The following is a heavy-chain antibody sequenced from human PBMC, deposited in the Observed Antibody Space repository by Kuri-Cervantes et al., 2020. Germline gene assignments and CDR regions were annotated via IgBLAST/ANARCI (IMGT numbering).Heavy chain of an antibody. CDR2: ISWNSGSI. J-gene: IGHJ6*02. CDR3: ARERGYCGGDCYLLELYGMDV. CDR1: GFTFDDYA. V-gene: IGHV3-9*01. D-gene: IGHD2-21*02. Sequence: GGSLRLSCVASGFTFDDYAMHWVRQAPGKGLEWVSGISWNSGSIGYADSVKSRFTISRDNAKNSLYLQMNSLRAEDTALYYCARERGYCGGDCYLLELYGMDVWGQGTTVTVSS.